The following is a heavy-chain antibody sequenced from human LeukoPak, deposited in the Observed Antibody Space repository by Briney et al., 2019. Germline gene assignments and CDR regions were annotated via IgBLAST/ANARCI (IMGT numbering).Heavy chain of an antibody. Sequence: GSLRLSCAASGFTFSNYWMHWVRQAPGKGLVWVSRIKSDGSRTDYADSVKGRFTISRDNAKKTLYLQMNSLRAEDTAVYYCARELPFDYWGQGTLVTVSS. CDR3: ARELPFDY. V-gene: IGHV3-74*01. CDR1: GFTFSNYW. D-gene: IGHD2-15*01. J-gene: IGHJ4*02. CDR2: IKSDGSRT.